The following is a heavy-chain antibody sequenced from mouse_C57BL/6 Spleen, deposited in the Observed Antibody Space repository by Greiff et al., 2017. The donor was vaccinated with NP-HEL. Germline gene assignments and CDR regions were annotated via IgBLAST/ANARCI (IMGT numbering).Heavy chain of an antibody. D-gene: IGHD1-3*01. V-gene: IGHV1-9*01. CDR1: GYTFTGYW. Sequence: QVQLQQSGAELMKPGASVKLSCKATGYTFTGYWIAWVKQRPGHGLEWIGEILPGSGSTHYNEKFQGKATFTAATSSNTAYMQLSSLTTEDSAIYYCARYEETNGNCDYWGQGTTLTVSS. J-gene: IGHJ2*01. CDR3: ARYEETNGNCDY. CDR2: ILPGSGST.